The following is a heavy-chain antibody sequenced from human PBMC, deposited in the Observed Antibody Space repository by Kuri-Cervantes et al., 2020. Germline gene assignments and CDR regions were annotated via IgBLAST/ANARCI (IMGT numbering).Heavy chain of an antibody. V-gene: IGHV4-61*01. Sequence: SETLSLTCAVSGASVSSGSHYWSWIRQPPGRGLEWLGFIYYRGTTSYNPSLESRVTMSIDTSKNKFSLRLSSVTAADSAVYYCARHDYGGSKDFDYWGQGTLVTVSS. D-gene: IGHD4-23*01. J-gene: IGHJ4*02. CDR3: ARHDYGGSKDFDY. CDR2: IYYRGTT. CDR1: GASVSSGSHY.